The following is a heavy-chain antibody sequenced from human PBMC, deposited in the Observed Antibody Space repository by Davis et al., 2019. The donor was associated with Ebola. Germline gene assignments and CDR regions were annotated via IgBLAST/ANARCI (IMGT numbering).Heavy chain of an antibody. V-gene: IGHV3-7*03. D-gene: IGHD2-2*01. CDR2: IKPDGTFR. Sequence: PGGSLRLSCAASGFSFSSHWMSWVRQAPGKGLEWVANIKPDGTFRDYLAAVRGRFTISRDNGQNSLDLQMNTLRAEDTAVYFCAKHGTPTAIGGQGTLVTVSS. J-gene: IGHJ4*02. CDR3: AKHGTPTAI. CDR1: GFSFSSHW.